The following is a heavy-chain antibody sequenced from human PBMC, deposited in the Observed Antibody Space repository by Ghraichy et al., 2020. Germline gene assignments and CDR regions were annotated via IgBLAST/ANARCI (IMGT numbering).Heavy chain of an antibody. CDR2: ISSGGDYI. J-gene: IGHJ4*02. CDR1: GFGFRTSG. V-gene: IGHV3-21*01. Sequence: LTCAASGFGFRTSGMSWVRQAPGKGLEWVSSISSGGDYIYYADSVKGRFSISRDNANNSLYLQLNSLRAEDTALYYCARIAVSGTWFYDYWGQGTLVSVSS. D-gene: IGHD6-19*01. CDR3: ARIAVSGTWFYDY.